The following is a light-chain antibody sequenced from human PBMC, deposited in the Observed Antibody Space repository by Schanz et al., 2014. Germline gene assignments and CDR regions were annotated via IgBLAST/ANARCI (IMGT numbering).Light chain of an antibody. CDR2: GAS. CDR1: QSVSTY. V-gene: IGKV3-15*01. J-gene: IGKJ5*01. CDR3: QQYGSSPLT. Sequence: EIVMTQSPATLSVSPGERATLSCRASQSVSTYLAWYQQKPGRAPRLLIYGASTRATGIPARFSGSGSGTEFTLTISSLQSEDFAVYYCQQYGSSPLTFGQGTRLEIK.